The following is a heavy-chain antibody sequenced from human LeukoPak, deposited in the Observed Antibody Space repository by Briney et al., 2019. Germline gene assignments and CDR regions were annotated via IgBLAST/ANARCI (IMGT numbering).Heavy chain of an antibody. CDR3: ARVGIAAPLSIDY. Sequence: SVKVSCKASGGTFSSYAISWVRQAPGQGGEWMGRIIPILGIANYAQKFQGRVTITADKSTSTAYMELSSLRSEDTAVYYCARVGIAAPLSIDYWGQGTLVTVSS. CDR1: GGTFSSYA. V-gene: IGHV1-69*04. CDR2: IIPILGIA. J-gene: IGHJ4*02. D-gene: IGHD2-15*01.